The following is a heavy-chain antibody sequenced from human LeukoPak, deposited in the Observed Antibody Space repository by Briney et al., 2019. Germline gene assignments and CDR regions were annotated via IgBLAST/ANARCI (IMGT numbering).Heavy chain of an antibody. J-gene: IGHJ4*02. D-gene: IGHD6-13*01. CDR3: ARGVAAAYDY. CDR2: VIPILGIA. Sequence: SVKVSCKASGDTFSTYTFSWVRQAPGQGLEWMGRVIPILGIANYAQKFQGRVTITADKSTSTAYMELSSLRSEDTAVYYCARGVAAAYDYWGQGTLVTVSS. CDR1: GDTFSTYT. V-gene: IGHV1-69*02.